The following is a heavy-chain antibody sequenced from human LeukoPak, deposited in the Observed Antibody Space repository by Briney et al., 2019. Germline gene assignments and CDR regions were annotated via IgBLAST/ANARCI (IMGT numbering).Heavy chain of an antibody. Sequence: SETLSLTCTVSGGSISSYYWSWIRQPAGKGLEWIGRIYTSGSTNYNPSLKSRVTMSVDTSKNQFSLKLSSVTAADTAVYYCARDQETYYYYYMDVWGKGTTVTVSS. CDR3: ARDQETYYYYYMDV. V-gene: IGHV4-4*07. J-gene: IGHJ6*03. CDR2: IYTSGST. CDR1: GGSISSYY.